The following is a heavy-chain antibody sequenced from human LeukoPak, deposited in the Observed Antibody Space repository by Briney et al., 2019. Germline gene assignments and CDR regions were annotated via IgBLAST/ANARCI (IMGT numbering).Heavy chain of an antibody. CDR2: IIPLFGTP. J-gene: IGHJ5*02. V-gene: IGHV1-69*13. Sequence: GASVKVSCKTSGGTFSSYAISWVRQAPGQGLEWMGGIIPLFGTPKYAQKFQGRVRITADESTNTAYMELSSLRTEDTAVYYCARDRRNYGSGNYSAWLDWFDPWGQGTLVTVSS. CDR1: GGTFSSYA. CDR3: ARDRRNYGSGNYSAWLDWFDP. D-gene: IGHD3-10*01.